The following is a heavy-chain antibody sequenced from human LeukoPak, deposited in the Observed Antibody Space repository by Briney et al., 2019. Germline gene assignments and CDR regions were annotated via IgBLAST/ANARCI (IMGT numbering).Heavy chain of an antibody. J-gene: IGHJ5*02. V-gene: IGHV3-30*07. CDR3: ARTKGYNWNSCWFDP. CDR1: GFTFSTYA. D-gene: IGHD1-7*01. CDR2: ISYDGTHK. Sequence: GGSLRLSCAASGFTFSTYAIHWVRQAPGKGLEWVAVISYDGTHKNYADSVKGRFTISRDNSKNTLYLQVNSVRAAHAAVYYCARTKGYNWNSCWFDPWGQGTLVTVSS.